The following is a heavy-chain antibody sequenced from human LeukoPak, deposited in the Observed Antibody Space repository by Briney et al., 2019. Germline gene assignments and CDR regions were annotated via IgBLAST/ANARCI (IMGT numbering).Heavy chain of an antibody. CDR3: ARGTWSSSIDY. Sequence: SETLSLTCTVSGGSVSTSSYYWGWIRQPPGKGLEWIGYIYYSGSTYYNPSLKSRLTISGDTSKNQFSLRLSSVTAADTAVYYCARGTWSSSIDYWGQGTLVTVPS. V-gene: IGHV4-30-4*08. D-gene: IGHD6-6*01. CDR1: GGSVSTSSYY. CDR2: IYYSGST. J-gene: IGHJ4*02.